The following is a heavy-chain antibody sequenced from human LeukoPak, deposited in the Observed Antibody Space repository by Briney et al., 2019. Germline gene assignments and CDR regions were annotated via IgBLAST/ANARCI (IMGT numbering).Heavy chain of an antibody. J-gene: IGHJ4*02. Sequence: QTSETLSLTCTVSGGSISSYYWSWIRQPPGKGLEWVSLISGDGGSTHYADSVRGRFTFSRDNSKNSLYLQMNSLRTEDTALYYCARDTTSGGIDYWGQGTLVTVSS. CDR3: ARDTTSGGIDY. V-gene: IGHV3-43*02. CDR1: GGSISSYY. CDR2: ISGDGGST. D-gene: IGHD2/OR15-2a*01.